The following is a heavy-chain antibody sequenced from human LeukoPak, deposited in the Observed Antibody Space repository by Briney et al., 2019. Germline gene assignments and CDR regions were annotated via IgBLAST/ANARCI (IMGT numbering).Heavy chain of an antibody. CDR3: TGEFEAFDI. D-gene: IGHD3-10*01. CDR2: IIPIFGTA. J-gene: IGHJ3*02. CDR1: GGTFSSYA. V-gene: IGHV1-69*13. Sequence: ASVTVSCTASGGTFSSYAISWVRQAPGQGLEWMGGIIPIFGTANYAQKFQGRVTTTADESTSTAYMELSSLRSEDTAVYYCTGEFEAFDIWGQGTMVTVSS.